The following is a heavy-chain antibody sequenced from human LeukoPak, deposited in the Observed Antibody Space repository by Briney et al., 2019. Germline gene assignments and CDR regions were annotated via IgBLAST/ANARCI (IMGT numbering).Heavy chain of an antibody. CDR1: GFPFNSYA. CDR3: ARVSIRTQNFDY. D-gene: IGHD2-21*01. Sequence: GGSLRFSCEVSGFPFNSYAMNWVRQAPGKGLEWVSGIDNSGYATYHADSVKGRFTISRDNAKDTLYMQMNGLRVEDTAVYYCARVSIRTQNFDYWGQGTRVTVSS. V-gene: IGHV3-23*01. J-gene: IGHJ4*02. CDR2: IDNSGYAT.